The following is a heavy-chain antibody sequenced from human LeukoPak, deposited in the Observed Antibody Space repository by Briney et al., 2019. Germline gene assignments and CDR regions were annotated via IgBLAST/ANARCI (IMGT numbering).Heavy chain of an antibody. CDR2: IIPIFGTA. J-gene: IGHJ4*02. Sequence: SVKVSCKASGGTFSSYAISWVRQAPGQGLGWMGGIIPIFGTANYAQKFQGRVTITADESTSTAYMELSSLRAEDTAVYYCAREGDGIAFDYWGQGTLVTVSS. D-gene: IGHD6-13*01. CDR1: GGTFSSYA. CDR3: AREGDGIAFDY. V-gene: IGHV1-69*13.